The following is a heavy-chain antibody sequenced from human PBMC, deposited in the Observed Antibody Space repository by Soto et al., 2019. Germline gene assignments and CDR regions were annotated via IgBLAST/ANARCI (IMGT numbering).Heavy chain of an antibody. Sequence: EVQLLESGGGLVQPGGSLKLSCAASGFTFSSYAMYWVRQAPGKGLEWVSVISGSGGSTYYADSVKGRFTISRDNSKSTLYLQMNSLRAEDTAVYYCAKDESQRNRRYFDLWGRGTLVTVSS. J-gene: IGHJ2*01. V-gene: IGHV3-23*01. D-gene: IGHD2-2*01. CDR2: ISGSGGST. CDR3: AKDESQRNRRYFDL. CDR1: GFTFSSYA.